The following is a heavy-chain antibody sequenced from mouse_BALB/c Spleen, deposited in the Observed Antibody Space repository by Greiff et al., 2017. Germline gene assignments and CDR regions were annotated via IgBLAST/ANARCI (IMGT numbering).Heavy chain of an antibody. CDR1: GFTFSSYG. D-gene: IGHD3-1*01. J-gene: IGHJ1*01. V-gene: IGHV5-6*02. CDR2: ISSGGSYT. CDR3: ARPPGRGYFDV. Sequence: DVMLVESGGDLVKPGGSLKLSCAASGFTFSSYGMSWVRQTPDKRLEWVATISSGGSYTYYPDSVKGRFTISRDNAKNTLYLQMSSLKSEDTAMYYCARPPGRGYFDVWGAGTTVTVSS.